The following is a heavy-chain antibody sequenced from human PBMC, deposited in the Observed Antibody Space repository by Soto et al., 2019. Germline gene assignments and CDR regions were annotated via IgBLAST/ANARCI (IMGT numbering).Heavy chain of an antibody. D-gene: IGHD1-26*01. CDR3: AREITGLGANQGRHNWFDP. Sequence: QLQLQESGSGLVKPSQTLSLTCAVSGGSISSGGYSWSWIRQPPGKGLEWIGYIYHSGSTYYNPSLKSRVTISVDRSKNQFSLKLSSVTAADTAVYYCAREITGLGANQGRHNWFDPWGQGTLVTVSS. CDR2: IYHSGST. V-gene: IGHV4-30-2*01. J-gene: IGHJ5*02. CDR1: GGSISSGGYS.